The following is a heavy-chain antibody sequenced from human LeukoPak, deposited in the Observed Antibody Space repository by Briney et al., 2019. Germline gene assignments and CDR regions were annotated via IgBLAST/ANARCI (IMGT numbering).Heavy chain of an antibody. CDR3: AKDDNYYDSSGYHDY. V-gene: IGHV3-23*01. CDR1: GFTFSSYA. Sequence: GGSLRLSCAASGFTFSSYAMSWVRQAPGKGLEWVSAISGSGGSTYYADSVKGRFTISRDNSKNTLYLRMNSLRAEDTAVYYCAKDDNYYDSSGYHDYWGQGTLVTVSS. D-gene: IGHD3-22*01. CDR2: ISGSGGST. J-gene: IGHJ4*02.